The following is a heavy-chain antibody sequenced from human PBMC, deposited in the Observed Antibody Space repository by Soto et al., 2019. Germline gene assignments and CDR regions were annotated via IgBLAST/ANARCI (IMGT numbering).Heavy chain of an antibody. J-gene: IGHJ4*02. CDR1: GYAFTSYG. D-gene: IGHD5-18*01. Sequence: GASVKVSFKASGYAFTSYGISWVRQAPGQGLEWMGWISAYNGNTNYAQKLQGRVTMTTDTATSTAYMELRSLRSDDPAVYYCAGAVHTAMVIYDYWGQGTLVTVSS. V-gene: IGHV1-18*01. CDR3: AGAVHTAMVIYDY. CDR2: ISAYNGNT.